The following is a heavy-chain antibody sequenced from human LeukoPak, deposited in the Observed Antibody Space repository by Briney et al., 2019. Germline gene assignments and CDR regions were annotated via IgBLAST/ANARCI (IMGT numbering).Heavy chain of an antibody. CDR3: AKRSSAAAGSGGDFDY. Sequence: GGSLRLSCAASGFTFSSYWMSWVRQAPGKGLEWVSAISGSGGSTYYADSVKGRFTISRDNSKNTLYLQMNSLRPEDTAVYYCAKRSSAAAGSGGDFDYWGQGTLVTVSS. CDR2: ISGSGGST. J-gene: IGHJ4*02. V-gene: IGHV3-23*01. CDR1: GFTFSSYW. D-gene: IGHD6-13*01.